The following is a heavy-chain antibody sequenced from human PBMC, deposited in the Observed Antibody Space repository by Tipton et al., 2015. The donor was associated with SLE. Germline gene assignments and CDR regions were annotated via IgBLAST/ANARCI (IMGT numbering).Heavy chain of an antibody. J-gene: IGHJ4*02. CDR1: GGSISSSSYY. D-gene: IGHD6-13*01. CDR2: VDNSGST. Sequence: TLSLTCTVSGGSISSSSYYWGWIRQPPGKGLEWIGYVDNSGSTNYNPSLKSRVTISVDTSKNQFSLRMSSVTAADTAVYYCARLIAAAGLVDYWGQGTLVTVSS. CDR3: ARLIAAAGLVDY. V-gene: IGHV4-61*05.